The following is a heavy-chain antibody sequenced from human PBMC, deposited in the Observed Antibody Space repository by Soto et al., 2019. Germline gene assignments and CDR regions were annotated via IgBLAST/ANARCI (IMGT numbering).Heavy chain of an antibody. Sequence: SETLSLTCTVSGGSISSYYWGWIRQPPGKGLEWIGSIYYSGSTYYNPSLKSRVTISVDTSKNQFSLKLSSVTAADTAVYYCARRVYSGSSWFFDYWGQGTLVTVSS. V-gene: IGHV4-39*01. CDR1: GGSISSYY. CDR3: ARRVYSGSSWFFDY. J-gene: IGHJ4*02. CDR2: IYYSGST. D-gene: IGHD6-13*01.